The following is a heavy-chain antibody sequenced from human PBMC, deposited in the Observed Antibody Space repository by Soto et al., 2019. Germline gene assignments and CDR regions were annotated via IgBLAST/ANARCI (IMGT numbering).Heavy chain of an antibody. CDR2: VSAYNGNT. J-gene: IGHJ4*02. CDR1: GYTFTSYG. CDR3: ASDALGSGYWHYFDY. V-gene: IGHV1-18*01. D-gene: IGHD3-22*01. Sequence: QVQLVQSGAEVKKPGASVKVSCKASGYTFTSYGISWVRQAPGQGLEWMGWVSAYNGNTNYAQKLQGRVTMTTDTSTSTAYMELRSLRSDDTAVYYCASDALGSGYWHYFDYWGQGTLVTVSS.